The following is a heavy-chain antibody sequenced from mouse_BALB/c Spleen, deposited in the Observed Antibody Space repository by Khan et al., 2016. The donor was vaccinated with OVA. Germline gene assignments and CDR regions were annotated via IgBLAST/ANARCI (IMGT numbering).Heavy chain of an antibody. V-gene: IGHV9-3-1*01. Sequence: QIQLVQSGPELKKPGEPVKISCKASGYTFTKNGMNWAKQAPGKGLKWMGWINTYTGEPTYADDFKGRFAFSLETSASTVYLQINNLKNEDTATYFCARVGYSGTMDYWGQGTSVTVSS. J-gene: IGHJ4*01. CDR2: INTYTGEP. CDR1: GYTFTKNG. D-gene: IGHD2-14*01. CDR3: ARVGYSGTMDY.